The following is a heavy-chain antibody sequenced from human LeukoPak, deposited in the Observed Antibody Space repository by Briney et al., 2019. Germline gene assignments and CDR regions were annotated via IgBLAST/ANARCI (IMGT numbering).Heavy chain of an antibody. D-gene: IGHD1-14*01. V-gene: IGHV3-23*01. CDR1: GFTFSSSN. CDR3: AKVSPGAYYYYYGMDV. J-gene: IGHJ6*02. Sequence: GGSLRLSCAASGFTFSSSNMNWVRQAPGKGLEWVSAISGSGGSTYYADSVKGRFTISRDNSKNTLYLQMNSLRAEDTAVYYCAKVSPGAYYYYYGMDVWGQGTTVTVSS. CDR2: ISGSGGST.